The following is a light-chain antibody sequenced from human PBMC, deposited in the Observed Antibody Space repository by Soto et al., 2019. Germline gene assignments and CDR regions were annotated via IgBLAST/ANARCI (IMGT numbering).Light chain of an antibody. Sequence: EIILTQSPATLYVSPGERATRSCRASQSLTSNLAWYQQRPGQAPRLLIYDTSTRTTDIPARFSGSGSGTEFTLTIASLPSEDFAVYYCQQYNHWPRMLSFGGGTRV. CDR2: DTS. CDR3: QQYNHWPRMLS. V-gene: IGKV3-15*01. CDR1: QSLTSN. J-gene: IGKJ4*01.